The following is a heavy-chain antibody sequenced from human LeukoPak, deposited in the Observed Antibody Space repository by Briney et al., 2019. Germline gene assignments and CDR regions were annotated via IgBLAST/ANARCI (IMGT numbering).Heavy chain of an antibody. D-gene: IGHD3-10*01. CDR3: ARFETIGGAFDI. V-gene: IGHV1-2*02. CDR2: INPNSGGT. CDR1: GYTFTGYY. J-gene: IGHJ3*02. Sequence: ASVKVSCKASGYTFTGYYMHWVRQAPGQGLEWMGWINPNSGGTNYAQKFQGRVTMTRDTSISTAYMELSRLRSDDTAVYYCARFETIGGAFDIWGQGTMVTVSS.